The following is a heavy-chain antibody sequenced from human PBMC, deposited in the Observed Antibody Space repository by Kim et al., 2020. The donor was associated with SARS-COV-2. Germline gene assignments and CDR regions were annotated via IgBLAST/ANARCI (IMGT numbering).Heavy chain of an antibody. CDR1: GYTFTDYY. CDR2: INPNNGGT. D-gene: IGHD3-22*01. Sequence: ASVKVSCKTSGYTFTDYYIHWVRQAPGQGLAWMGWINPNNGGTNYTQKFQGRVTITRDKSISTAYMELSSLRSDDTAVYYCARTAYGSSVTLDYWGQGTLVTVSS. J-gene: IGHJ4*02. CDR3: ARTAYGSSVTLDY. V-gene: IGHV1-2*02.